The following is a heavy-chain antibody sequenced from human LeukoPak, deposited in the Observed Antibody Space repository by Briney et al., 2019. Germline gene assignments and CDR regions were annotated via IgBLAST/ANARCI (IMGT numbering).Heavy chain of an antibody. CDR1: GYTFTGYY. J-gene: IGHJ4*02. D-gene: IGHD6-19*01. V-gene: IGHV1-2*06. Sequence: ASVKVSCKASGYTFTGYYMHWVRQAPGQGLEWVGRINPNSGGTNYAQKFQGRVTMTRDTSISTAYMELSRLRSDDTAVYYCATIAVAGTGGDYWGQGTLVTVSS. CDR3: ATIAVAGTGGDY. CDR2: INPNSGGT.